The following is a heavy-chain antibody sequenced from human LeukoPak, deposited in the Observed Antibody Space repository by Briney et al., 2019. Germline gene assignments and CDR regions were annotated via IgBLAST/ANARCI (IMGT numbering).Heavy chain of an antibody. D-gene: IGHD5-18*01. V-gene: IGHV4-34*01. CDR3: ARVVDTAMVTLTN. CDR1: GGSFSGYY. J-gene: IGHJ4*02. Sequence: SETLSLTCAVYGGSFSGYYWSWIRQPPGKGLEWIGEINHSGSTNYNPSLKSRVTISVDTSKNQFSLKLSSVTAADTAVYYCARVVDTAMVTLTNWGQGTLVTVSS. CDR2: INHSGST.